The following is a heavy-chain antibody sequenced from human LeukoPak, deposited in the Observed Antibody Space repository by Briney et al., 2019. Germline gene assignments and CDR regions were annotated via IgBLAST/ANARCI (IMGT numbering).Heavy chain of an antibody. V-gene: IGHV3-7*01. CDR3: ARAGQEWFGELGFDS. D-gene: IGHD3-10*01. CDR2: IKQDGSEK. CDR1: GFSFSSYW. J-gene: IGHJ4*02. Sequence: GGSLRLSCAASGFSFSSYWMSWVRQAPGEGLEWVANIKQDGSEKYYVASVKGRFTISRENAKNSLYLQMNSLRAEDTAMYYCARAGQEWFGELGFDSWGQGTLVTVSS.